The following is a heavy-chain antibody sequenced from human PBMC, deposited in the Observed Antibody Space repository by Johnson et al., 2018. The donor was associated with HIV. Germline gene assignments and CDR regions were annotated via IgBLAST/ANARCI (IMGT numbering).Heavy chain of an antibody. V-gene: IGHV3-11*04. CDR1: GFTFSDYS. CDR3: ARVQIISGFNWHYYESSIDAVDI. CDR2: IRSSGSTI. D-gene: IGHD3-22*01. J-gene: IGHJ3*02. Sequence: QVQLVESGGGLVKPGGSLRVSCAASGFTFSDYSMSWIRQAPGKGLEWVSYIRSSGSTIYYADSVKGRFTSSRDNAKNSLYLQMNSLRAEDTSVYYCARVQIISGFNWHYYESSIDAVDIWGQGTMVTVSS.